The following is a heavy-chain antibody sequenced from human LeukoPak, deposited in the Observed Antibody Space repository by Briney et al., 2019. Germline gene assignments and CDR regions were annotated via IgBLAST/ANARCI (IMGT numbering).Heavy chain of an antibody. Sequence: GASVKVSCKASGGTFSSYAISWVRQAPGQGLEWMGWISAYNGNTNYAQKLQGRVTMTTDTSTSTAYMELRSLRSDDTAVYYCARDSPLWFGELSTRYYYYGMDVWGQGTTVTVSS. CDR1: GGTFSSYA. CDR3: ARDSPLWFGELSTRYYYYGMDV. CDR2: ISAYNGNT. D-gene: IGHD3-10*01. V-gene: IGHV1-18*01. J-gene: IGHJ6*02.